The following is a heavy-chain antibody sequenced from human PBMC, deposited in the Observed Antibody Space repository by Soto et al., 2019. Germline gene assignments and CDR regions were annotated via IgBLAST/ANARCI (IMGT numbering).Heavy chain of an antibody. D-gene: IGHD2-2*01. CDR2: IYHSGSI. CDR3: ARALWGPAGHINWFDP. CDR1: GGSISSGGYS. V-gene: IGHV4-30-2*01. J-gene: IGHJ5*02. Sequence: LSLTCAVSGGSISSGGYSWSWIRQPPGKGLEGIGYIYHSGSIYYNPSLKSRVTISVDRSKNQFSLKLSSVTAADTAVYYCARALWGPAGHINWFDPWGQGTQVTVSS.